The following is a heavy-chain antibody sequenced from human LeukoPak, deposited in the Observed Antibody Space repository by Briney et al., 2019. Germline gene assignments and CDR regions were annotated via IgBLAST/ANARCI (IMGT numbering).Heavy chain of an antibody. Sequence: SETLSLTCTVSGGSITSYYWSWIRQPPGKGLEWIGYIYYSGSTNYNPSLKSRVTISVDTSKNQFSLKLSSVTAADTAAYYCARHKYSSGWPPEGAFDIWGQGTMVTVSS. V-gene: IGHV4-59*08. D-gene: IGHD6-19*01. CDR2: IYYSGST. J-gene: IGHJ3*02. CDR1: GGSITSYY. CDR3: ARHKYSSGWPPEGAFDI.